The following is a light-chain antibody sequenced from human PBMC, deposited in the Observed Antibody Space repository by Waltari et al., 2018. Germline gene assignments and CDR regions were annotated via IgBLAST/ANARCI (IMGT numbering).Light chain of an antibody. Sequence: QSVLTQSPAASGTPGQRVTISCSGSRSNIGNNLVYWYQQFPGTAPKLLIYKNYERPSGVPDRFSGSRSGTSASLAISGLRSEDEADYYCASWDDRLSGYVFGPGTKVIVL. CDR3: ASWDDRLSGYV. CDR2: KNY. CDR1: RSNIGNNL. J-gene: IGLJ1*01. V-gene: IGLV1-47*01.